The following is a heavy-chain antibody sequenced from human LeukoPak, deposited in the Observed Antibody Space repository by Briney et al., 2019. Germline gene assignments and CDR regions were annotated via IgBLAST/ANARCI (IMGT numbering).Heavy chain of an antibody. CDR1: GFTFSTYW. D-gene: IGHD4-11*01. CDR3: ARDNSVTTSYYYYYYYMDV. Sequence: GGSLRLSCAASGFTFSTYWMNWVRQAPGKGLEWVANIKQDGSEKYYVDSVKGRFTISRDNAKNSLYLQMNSLRAEDTAVYYCARDNSVTTSYYYYYYYMDVWGKGTTVTVSS. V-gene: IGHV3-7*01. CDR2: IKQDGSEK. J-gene: IGHJ6*03.